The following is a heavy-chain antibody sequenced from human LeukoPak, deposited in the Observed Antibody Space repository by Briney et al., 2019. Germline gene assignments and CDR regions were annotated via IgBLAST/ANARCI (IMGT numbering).Heavy chain of an antibody. V-gene: IGHV4-39*01. CDR3: ARGDWLHNGGNGPDY. CDR2: IFYSGST. J-gene: IGHJ4*02. D-gene: IGHD4-23*01. CDR1: GGSISSSSFY. Sequence: SETLSLTCSVSGGSISSSSFYRGWIRQPPGKGLEWIGSIFYSGSTYYNPSLKSRVTISVDTSKNQFSLKLSSVTAADTAVYYCARGDWLHNGGNGPDYWGQGTLVTVSS.